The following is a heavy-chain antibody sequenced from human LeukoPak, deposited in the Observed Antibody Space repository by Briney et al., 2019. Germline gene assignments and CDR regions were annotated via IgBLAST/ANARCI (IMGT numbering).Heavy chain of an antibody. J-gene: IGHJ6*03. CDR2: ISSSSSTI. Sequence: GETLRLSCAASGFTFSSYSMNWVRQAPGKGLEWVSYISSSSSTIYYADSVKGRFTISRDNAKNSLYLQMNSLRAEDTAVYYCARETIAAHYYYYYYMDVWGKGTTVTVSS. D-gene: IGHD6-13*01. V-gene: IGHV3-48*01. CDR1: GFTFSSYS. CDR3: ARETIAAHYYYYYYMDV.